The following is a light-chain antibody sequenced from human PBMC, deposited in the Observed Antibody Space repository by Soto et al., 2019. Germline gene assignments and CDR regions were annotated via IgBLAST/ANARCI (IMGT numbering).Light chain of an antibody. CDR3: SSYTPSSSYV. V-gene: IGLV2-14*03. J-gene: IGLJ1*01. CDR1: SSDVGAYNY. CDR2: DVS. Sequence: QSVLTQPASVSGSPGQSITISCTGTSSDVGAYNYVSWYQQHPGKAPQLMIYDVSIRPSGISYRFSGSKSGNTASLTISDLQAEDEAVYYCSSYTPSSSYVFGSGTNVTVL.